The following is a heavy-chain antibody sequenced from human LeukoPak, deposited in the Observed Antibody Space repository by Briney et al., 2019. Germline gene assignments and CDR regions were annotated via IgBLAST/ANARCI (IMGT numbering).Heavy chain of an antibody. CDR2: IYYRGST. CDR3: ASLGYYYYYMDV. Sequence: PETPSLTCTVPGGSLFSSSYYWGWIRQPPGTGLGWIGRIYYRGSTYYNPSLMSRVTISVDTSKNQLSLKLSSVSAADTAVYYCASLGYYYYYMDVWGKGTTVSVSS. J-gene: IGHJ6*03. CDR1: GGSLFSSSYY. V-gene: IGHV4-39*01.